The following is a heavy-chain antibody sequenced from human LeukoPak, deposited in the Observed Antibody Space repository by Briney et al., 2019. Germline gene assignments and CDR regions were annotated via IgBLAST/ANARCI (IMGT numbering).Heavy chain of an antibody. CDR3: AKGSGWPYYFDY. J-gene: IGHJ4*02. CDR1: GFTFSSYA. CDR2: ISGSGSST. Sequence: GGSLRLSCAASGFTFSSYAMTWVRQAPGKGLERVSAISGSGSSTYYADSVKGRFTISRDNSKNTLYLQMNSLRAEDTAVYYCAKGSGWPYYFDYWGQGTLVTVSS. D-gene: IGHD6-19*01. V-gene: IGHV3-23*01.